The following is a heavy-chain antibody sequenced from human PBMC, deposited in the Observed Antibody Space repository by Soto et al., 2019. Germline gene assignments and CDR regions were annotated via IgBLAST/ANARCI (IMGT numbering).Heavy chain of an antibody. J-gene: IGHJ4*02. CDR1: GGSVSSGSYY. D-gene: IGHD2-15*01. V-gene: IGHV4-61*01. CDR2: IYYSGST. Sequence: SETLSLTCTVSGGSVSSGSYYWSWIRQPPGKGLEWIGYIYYSGSTNYNPSLKSRVTISVDTSKNQFSLKLSSVTAADTAVYYCARVPLGIHGYCSGGSCYSVQLFFDYWGQGTLVTVSS. CDR3: ARVPLGIHGYCSGGSCYSVQLFFDY.